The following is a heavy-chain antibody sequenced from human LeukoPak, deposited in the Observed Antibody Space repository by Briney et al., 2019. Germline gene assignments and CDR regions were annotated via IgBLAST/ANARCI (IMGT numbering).Heavy chain of an antibody. CDR2: VNPNNGVP. V-gene: IGHV1-2*06. D-gene: IGHD2-2*01. Sequence: ASVKVSCKASGYTFTGYYMHWVRQAPGQGLEWMGRVNPNNGVPNYAQKFQGRVTMNRDTAISTAYMGLSSLRSDDTAVYFCAREVGYSSSYYGRFDPWGQGTLVIVSS. CDR3: AREVGYSSSYYGRFDP. CDR1: GYTFTGYY. J-gene: IGHJ5*02.